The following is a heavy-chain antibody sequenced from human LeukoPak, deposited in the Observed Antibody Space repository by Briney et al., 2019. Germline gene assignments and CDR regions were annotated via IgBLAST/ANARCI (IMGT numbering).Heavy chain of an antibody. V-gene: IGHV3-20*01. CDR2: INWNGGST. D-gene: IGHD3-10*01. Sequence: GGSLRLSCAASGFTFDDYGMSWVRQAPGKGLEWVSTINWNGGSTFYEDSVKGRFTISRDNAKKSLYLQMDSLRAEDTALYHCARVGGSGTYTPLYYFDYWGQGSLVTVTS. J-gene: IGHJ4*02. CDR3: ARVGGSGTYTPLYYFDY. CDR1: GFTFDDYG.